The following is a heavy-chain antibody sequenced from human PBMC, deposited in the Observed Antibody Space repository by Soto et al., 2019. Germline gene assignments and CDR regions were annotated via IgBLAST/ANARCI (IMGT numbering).Heavy chain of an antibody. CDR1: GYTLTELS. V-gene: IGHV1-24*01. D-gene: IGHD3-10*01. Sequence: ASVKVSCKVSGYTLTELSMHWVRQAPGKGLEWMGGFDPEDGETIYAQKFQGRVTMTEDTSTDTAYMELSGLRSEDTAVYYCATESGFQTYNWFDPWGQGTLVTVSS. CDR3: ATESGFQTYNWFDP. J-gene: IGHJ5*02. CDR2: FDPEDGET.